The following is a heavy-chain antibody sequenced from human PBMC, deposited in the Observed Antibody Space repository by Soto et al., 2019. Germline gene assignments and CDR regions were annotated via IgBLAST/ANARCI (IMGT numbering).Heavy chain of an antibody. V-gene: IGHV3-23*01. J-gene: IGHJ3*02. D-gene: IGHD3-3*01. CDR1: GFTFSDYA. CDR2: ISGNGGST. CDR3: ANIFRAFAI. Sequence: EVQLLESGGGLVQPGGPLRLSCAVSGFTFSDYAMTWVRQAPGKGLEWVSSISGNGGSTYYADSVKGRFTISRDNSKNTLYLRLNSRSAEDTAVSDCANIFRAFAIWGQGTMVTVSS.